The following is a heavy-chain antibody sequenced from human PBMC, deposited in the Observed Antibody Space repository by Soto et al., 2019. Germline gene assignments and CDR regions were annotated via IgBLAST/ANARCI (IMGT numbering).Heavy chain of an antibody. D-gene: IGHD1-26*01. Sequence: QVQLVESGGGVVQPGRSLRLSCAASGFTFSSYAMHWVRQAPGKGLEWVAVISYDGSNKYYADSVKGRFTISRDNSKNTLYLQMNSLRAEDTAVYYCAREGVGAVDYWGQGNLVTVSS. J-gene: IGHJ4*02. CDR3: AREGVGAVDY. CDR1: GFTFSSYA. CDR2: ISYDGSNK. V-gene: IGHV3-30-3*01.